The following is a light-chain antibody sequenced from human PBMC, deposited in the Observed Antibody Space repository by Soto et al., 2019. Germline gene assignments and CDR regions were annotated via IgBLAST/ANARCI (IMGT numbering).Light chain of an antibody. J-gene: IGKJ3*01. Sequence: DIQMTQAPSSLSASVGDRVTITCRASQGIATYLAWYQQKPGQVPNLLIYAASTLQSGVPSRFSGSGSGTDFTLTISSLQPEDVATYYCQNYNGAPFTFGPGTKVDIK. CDR1: QGIATY. CDR3: QNYNGAPFT. CDR2: AAS. V-gene: IGKV1-27*01.